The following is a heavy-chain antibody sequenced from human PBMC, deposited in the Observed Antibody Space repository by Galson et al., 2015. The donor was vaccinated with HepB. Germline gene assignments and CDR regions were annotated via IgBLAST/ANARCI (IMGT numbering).Heavy chain of an antibody. Sequence: SLRLSCAASGFTFSSYAMHWVRQAPGKGLEWVAVISYDGSNKYYADSVKGRFTISRDNSKNTLYLQMNSLRAEDTAVYYCARDLFQWELGAFDIWGQGTMVTVSS. CDR1: GFTFSSYA. CDR3: ARDLFQWELGAFDI. D-gene: IGHD1-26*01. CDR2: ISYDGSNK. V-gene: IGHV3-30-3*01. J-gene: IGHJ3*02.